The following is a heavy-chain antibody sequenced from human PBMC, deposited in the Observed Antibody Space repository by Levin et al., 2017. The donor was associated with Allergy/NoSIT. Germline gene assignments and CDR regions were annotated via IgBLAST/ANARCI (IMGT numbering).Heavy chain of an antibody. Sequence: SQTLSLTCTVSGGSIGSFFWTWVRQSPGKGLEWIGSSDYRGTTNYNPSLKSRVTISVDTSKSQSSLRLISVTTADTAVYYCTRGIAFLGLDYWGQGTLVIVSS. CDR1: GGSIGSFF. D-gene: IGHD3-3*01. CDR3: TRGIAFLGLDY. J-gene: IGHJ4*02. CDR2: SDYRGTT. V-gene: IGHV4-59*01.